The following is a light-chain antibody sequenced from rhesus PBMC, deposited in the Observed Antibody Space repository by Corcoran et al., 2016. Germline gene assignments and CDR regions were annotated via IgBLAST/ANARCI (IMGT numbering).Light chain of an antibody. Sequence: QAALTQPPSVSGSPGQSVTISCTGTSSDIGGYNYVSWYQQHPGKAPKLMIYDVSKRPSGVSDRFSGSKSGNTASLTISGLQAEDAVDYYCSSYAGRNTFIFGAWTRLTVL. J-gene: IGLJ1*01. CDR1: SSDIGGYNY. V-gene: IGLV2-23*01. CDR2: DVS. CDR3: SSYAGRNTFI.